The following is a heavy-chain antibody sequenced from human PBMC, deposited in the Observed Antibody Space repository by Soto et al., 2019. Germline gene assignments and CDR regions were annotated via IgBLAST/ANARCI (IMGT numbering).Heavy chain of an antibody. Sequence: PSETLSLTCTVSGGSISSYYWSWIRQPPGKGLEWIGYIYYSGSTNYNPSLKSRVIVSVDTSKNQFSLKLSSVTAADTAVYYCARELGYCSGGSCYSGWFDPWGQGTLVTVSS. CDR2: IYYSGST. J-gene: IGHJ5*02. V-gene: IGHV4-59*01. CDR1: GGSISSYY. D-gene: IGHD2-15*01. CDR3: ARELGYCSGGSCYSGWFDP.